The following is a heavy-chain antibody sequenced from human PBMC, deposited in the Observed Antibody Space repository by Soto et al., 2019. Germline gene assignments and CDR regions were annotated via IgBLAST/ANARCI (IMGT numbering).Heavy chain of an antibody. Sequence: QAQLVQSGAEVKKPGASVKVSCKASGYTFTGYDINWVRQATGQGLEWMGWMNPNSGNTGYAQNFQGRVTMTRANSITTAYMGLTSLRDDDSAVYYCAGEKVGTTGIDFWGQGTLVTVSS. CDR1: GYTFTGYD. CDR3: AGEKVGTTGIDF. J-gene: IGHJ4*02. V-gene: IGHV1-8*01. D-gene: IGHD1-26*01. CDR2: MNPNSGNT.